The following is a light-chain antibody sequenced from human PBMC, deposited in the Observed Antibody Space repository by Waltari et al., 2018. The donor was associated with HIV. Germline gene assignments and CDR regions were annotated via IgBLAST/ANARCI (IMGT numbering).Light chain of an antibody. V-gene: IGLV2-8*01. CDR1: HLHIGTYEY. CDR2: EVT. CDR3: SSFANRDGFYVL. Sequence: ASLTQPLSSSGSPGPSVPLSCTGAHLHIGTYEYVSWYQQHPGKAPKLVISEVTKRPSGVSDRFSGSKSGNTAFLTVSGLQAEDEADYYCSSFANRDGFYVLFGGGTRLTVL. J-gene: IGLJ2*01.